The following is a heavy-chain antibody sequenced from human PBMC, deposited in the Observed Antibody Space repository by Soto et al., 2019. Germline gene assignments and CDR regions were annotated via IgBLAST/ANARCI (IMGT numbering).Heavy chain of an antibody. CDR2: INAGNGGT. V-gene: IGHV1-3*01. CDR1: GYTFANYG. D-gene: IGHD3-22*01. Sequence: ASVKVSCKASGYTFANYGIHWVRQAPGQRLEWMGWINAGNGGTKYSENFQGRVTITRDTSASTVYLGLSSLSSADTASYYCARTGHSGSYDFWGQGTLVTVS. CDR3: ARTGHSGSYDF. J-gene: IGHJ4*02.